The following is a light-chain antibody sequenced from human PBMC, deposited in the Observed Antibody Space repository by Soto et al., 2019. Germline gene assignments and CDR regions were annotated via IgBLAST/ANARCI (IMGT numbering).Light chain of an antibody. Sequence: DIQMTQSPSTLSASVGDRVTISCRASRNVNDWLAWYQQKPGRAPKLLIFDASTLETGVPSRFSGGGSGTEFTLTISSLQPDDFATYYCQHYNLYPYTFGQGTKLEIK. J-gene: IGKJ2*01. V-gene: IGKV1-5*01. CDR3: QHYNLYPYT. CDR2: DAS. CDR1: RNVNDW.